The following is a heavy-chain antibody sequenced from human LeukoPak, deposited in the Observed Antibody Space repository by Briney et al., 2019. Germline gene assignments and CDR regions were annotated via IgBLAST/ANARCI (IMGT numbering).Heavy chain of an antibody. D-gene: IGHD1-26*01. CDR1: GFTFSSYS. CDR3: ARPEGELEYYFDY. J-gene: IGHJ4*02. V-gene: IGHV3-48*04. Sequence: GGSLRLSCAASGFTFSSYSMNWVRQAPGKGLEWVSYISSSSSTIYYADSVKGRFTISRDNAKNSLYLQMNSLRAEDTAVYYCARPEGELEYYFDYWGQGTLVTVSS. CDR2: ISSSSSTI.